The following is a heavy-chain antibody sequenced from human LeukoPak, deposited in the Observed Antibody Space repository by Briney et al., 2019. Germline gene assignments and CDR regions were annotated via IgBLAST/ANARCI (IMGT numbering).Heavy chain of an antibody. CDR1: GFTFSSYE. CDR2: ISSSGSTI. Sequence: GGSLRLSCAASGFTFSSYEMNWVRQAPGKGLEWVSYISSSGSTIYYADSVKGRFTISRDNAKNSLYLQMNSLRAEDTAVYYCARLYSSSSGKAFDIWGQGTMVTVSS. D-gene: IGHD6-6*01. V-gene: IGHV3-48*03. CDR3: ARLYSSSSGKAFDI. J-gene: IGHJ3*02.